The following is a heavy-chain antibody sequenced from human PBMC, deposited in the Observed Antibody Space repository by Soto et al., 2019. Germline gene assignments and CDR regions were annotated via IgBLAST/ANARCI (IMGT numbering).Heavy chain of an antibody. J-gene: IGHJ4*02. D-gene: IGHD3-10*01. CDR3: ARDFTDYYASLESFDF. V-gene: IGHV3-48*01. Sequence: EKGMEWISYISSSGHTIYYRDSVKGRFTISRDNGKNSLYLQLNSLRVEDTAVYYCARDFTDYYASLESFDFWVQGTLVIVSS. CDR2: ISSSGHTI.